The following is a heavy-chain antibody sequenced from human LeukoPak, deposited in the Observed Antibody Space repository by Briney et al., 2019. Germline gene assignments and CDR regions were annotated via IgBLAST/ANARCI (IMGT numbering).Heavy chain of an antibody. D-gene: IGHD3-10*01. Sequence: SVKVSCKASGGTFSSYAISWVRQAPGQGLEWMGGIIPIFGTANYAQKFQGRVTITTDESTSTAYMELSSLRSEDTAVYYCARGVYGSGSYYHPNYDYWGQGTLVTVSS. V-gene: IGHV1-69*05. J-gene: IGHJ4*02. CDR3: ARGVYGSGSYYHPNYDY. CDR1: GGTFSSYA. CDR2: IIPIFGTA.